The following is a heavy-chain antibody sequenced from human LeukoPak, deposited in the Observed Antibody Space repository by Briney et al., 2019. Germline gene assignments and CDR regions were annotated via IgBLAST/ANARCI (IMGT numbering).Heavy chain of an antibody. V-gene: IGHV1-24*01. J-gene: IGHJ4*02. CDR1: GYTLTELS. Sequence: ASVKVSCKVSGYTLTELSMHWVRQAPGKGLEWMGGFDPEDGETIYAQKFQGRVTMTEDTSTDTAYMGLSSLRSEDTAVYYCATVVHYYDSSGYYYWFDYWGQGTLVTVSS. CDR3: ATVVHYYDSSGYYYWFDY. CDR2: FDPEDGET. D-gene: IGHD3-22*01.